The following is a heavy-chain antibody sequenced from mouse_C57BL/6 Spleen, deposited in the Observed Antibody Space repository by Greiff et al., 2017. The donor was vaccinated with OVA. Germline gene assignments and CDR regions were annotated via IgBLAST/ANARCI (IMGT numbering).Heavy chain of an antibody. J-gene: IGHJ3*01. V-gene: IGHV1-69*01. CDR3: ARSQLGREFAY. CDR1: GYTFTSYW. Sequence: VQLQQPGAELVMPGASVKLSCKASGYTFTSYWMHWVKQRPGQGLEWIGEIDPSDSYTNYNQKFKGKSTLTVDKSSSTAYMQLSSLTSEDSAVYYCARSQLGREFAYWGQGTLVTVSA. D-gene: IGHD4-1*02. CDR2: IDPSDSYT.